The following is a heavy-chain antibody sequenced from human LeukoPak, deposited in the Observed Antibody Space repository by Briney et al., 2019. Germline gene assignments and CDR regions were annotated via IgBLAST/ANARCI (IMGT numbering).Heavy chain of an antibody. J-gene: IGHJ4*02. Sequence: GGSLRLSCAASGFIFSSDDMHWVRQAPGKGLEWVAGIQSNGRNKYYVDSVKGRFAISRDNSTSTLYLQVNSLRVEDTALYYCARESEGGTGTSCPDYWGQGTLVTVSS. CDR1: GFIFSSDD. CDR3: ARESEGGTGTSCPDY. D-gene: IGHD2-2*01. CDR2: IQSNGRNK. V-gene: IGHV3-33*05.